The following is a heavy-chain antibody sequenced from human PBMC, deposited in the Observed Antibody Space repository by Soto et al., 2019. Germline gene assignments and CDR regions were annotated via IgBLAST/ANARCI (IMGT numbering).Heavy chain of an antibody. V-gene: IGHV1-24*01. D-gene: IGHD6-19*01. CDR2: FDPEDGET. CDR1: GYTLTELS. Sequence: ASVKVSCKVSGYTLTELSMHWVRQAPGKGLEWMGGFDPEDGETIYAQKFQSRVTMTEDTSTDTAYMELCSLRSEDTAVYYCATSGSGWSDYFDYWGQGTLVTVSS. CDR3: ATSGSGWSDYFDY. J-gene: IGHJ4*02.